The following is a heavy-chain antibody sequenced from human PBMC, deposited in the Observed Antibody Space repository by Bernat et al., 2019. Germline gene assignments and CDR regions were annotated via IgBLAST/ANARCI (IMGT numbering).Heavy chain of an antibody. CDR3: ARLFSPYYDFWSGYYYFDY. CDR2: ISSSSSYI. Sequence: EVQLLESGGGLVQPGGSLRLSCAASGFTFSSYSMNWVRQAPGKGLEWVSSISSSSSYIYYADSVKGRFTISRDNAKNSLYLQMNSLRAEDTAVYYCARLFSPYYDFWSGYYYFDYWGQGTLVTVSS. V-gene: IGHV3-21*01. J-gene: IGHJ4*02. CDR1: GFTFSSYS. D-gene: IGHD3-3*01.